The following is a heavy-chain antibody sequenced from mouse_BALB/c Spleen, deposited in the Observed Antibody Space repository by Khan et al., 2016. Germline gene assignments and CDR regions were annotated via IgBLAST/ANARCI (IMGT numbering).Heavy chain of an antibody. D-gene: IGHD2-2*01. CDR2: IYPGDGDT. CDR3: ARSGYGYDY. Sequence: QVQLQQSGAELVRPGSSVKISCKASGYAFSIYWMNWVKQRPGQGLEWIGQIYPGDGDTDYNGKFKDKATLPAAKSSSTAYMQLSSLTSEDSAVYFCARSGYGYDYWGQGTTLTVSS. J-gene: IGHJ2*01. V-gene: IGHV1-80*01. CDR1: GYAFSIYW.